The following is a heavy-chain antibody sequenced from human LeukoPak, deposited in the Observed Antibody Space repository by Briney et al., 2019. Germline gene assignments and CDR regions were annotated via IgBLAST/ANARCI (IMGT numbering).Heavy chain of an antibody. V-gene: IGHV3-74*01. CDR3: ARGYSGSYRVDY. D-gene: IGHD1-26*01. CDR1: GFTFSSYW. CDR2: ISSDGSST. Sequence: GGSLRLSCAASGFTFSSYWMHWVRQAPGKGLVWVSRISSDGSSTTYADSAKGRFTISRDNAKNTLYLQMNSLRGEDAAVYYCARGYSGSYRVDYRGQGTLVTVSS. J-gene: IGHJ4*02.